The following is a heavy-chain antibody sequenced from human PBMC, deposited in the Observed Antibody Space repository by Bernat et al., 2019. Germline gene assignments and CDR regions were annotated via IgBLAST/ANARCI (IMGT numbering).Heavy chain of an antibody. CDR1: GFTFSSYA. J-gene: IGHJ5*02. V-gene: IGHV3-30*01. Sequence: QVQLVESGGGVVQPGRSLRLSCAASGFTFSSYAMHWVRQAPGKGLECVAVISYDGSNKYYADSVKGRFTISRDNSKNTLYLQMNSLRAEDTAVYYCARSMGYCSGGSCYPRPNWFDPWGQGTLVTVSS. CDR2: ISYDGSNK. CDR3: ARSMGYCSGGSCYPRPNWFDP. D-gene: IGHD2-15*01.